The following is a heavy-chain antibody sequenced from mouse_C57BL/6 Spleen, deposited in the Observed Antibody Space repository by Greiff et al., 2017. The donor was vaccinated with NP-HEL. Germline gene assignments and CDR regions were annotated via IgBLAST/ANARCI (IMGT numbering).Heavy chain of an antibody. V-gene: IGHV1-69*01. CDR2: IDPSDSYT. CDR1: GYTFTSYW. CDR3: ARKVYDGYYWYFDV. J-gene: IGHJ1*03. D-gene: IGHD2-3*01. Sequence: QVQLKQPGAELVMPGASVKLSCKASGYTFTSYWMHWVKQRPGQGLEWIGEIDPSDSYTNYNQKFKGKSTLTVDKSSSTAYMQLSSLTSEDSAVYYCARKVYDGYYWYFDVWGTGTTVTVSS.